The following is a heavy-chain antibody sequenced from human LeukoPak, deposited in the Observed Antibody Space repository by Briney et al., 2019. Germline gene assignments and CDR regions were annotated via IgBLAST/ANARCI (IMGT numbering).Heavy chain of an antibody. J-gene: IGHJ4*02. D-gene: IGHD1-26*01. Sequence: GGSLRLSCAASGFTFSSYAMSWVRQAPGKGLEWVSAISGSGGSTYYADSVKGRFTISRDNSKNTLYLQMNSLRAEDTSVYYCAKDREWWELLLSVRSGFDYWGQGTLVTASS. CDR1: GFTFSSYA. V-gene: IGHV3-23*01. CDR2: ISGSGGST. CDR3: AKDREWWELLLSVRSGFDY.